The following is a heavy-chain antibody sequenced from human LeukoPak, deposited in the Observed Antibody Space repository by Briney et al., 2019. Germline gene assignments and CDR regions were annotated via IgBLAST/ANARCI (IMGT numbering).Heavy chain of an antibody. CDR2: IWYDGSNK. CDR3: AKDAVFGDYEWVFDY. V-gene: IGHV3-30*02. J-gene: IGHJ4*02. CDR1: GFTFSSYG. Sequence: GGSLRLSCAASGFTFSSYGMHWVRQAPGKGLEWVAVIWYDGSNKYYADSVKGRFTISRDNSKNTLYLQMNSLRAEDTALYYCAKDAVFGDYEWVFDYWGQGTLVTVSS. D-gene: IGHD4-17*01.